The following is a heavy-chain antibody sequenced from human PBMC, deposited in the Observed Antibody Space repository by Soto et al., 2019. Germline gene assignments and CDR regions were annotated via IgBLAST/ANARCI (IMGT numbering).Heavy chain of an antibody. J-gene: IGHJ4*02. CDR2: IYYSGST. CDR1: GGSISSYY. CDR3: ARGYDFWSGYYDY. Sequence: GSLRLSCTVSGGSISSYYWSWIRQPPGKGLEWIGYIYYSGSTNYNPSLKSRVTISVDTSKNQFSLKLSSVTAADTAVYYCARGYDFWSGYYDYWGQGTLVTVSS. V-gene: IGHV4-59*01. D-gene: IGHD3-3*01.